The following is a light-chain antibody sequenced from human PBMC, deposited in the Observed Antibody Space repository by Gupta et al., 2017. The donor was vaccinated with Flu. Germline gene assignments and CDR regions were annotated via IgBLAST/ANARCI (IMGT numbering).Light chain of an antibody. Sequence: EIVMTQSPATLSVSPGERATRSCRASQSVSSNLAWYQQKPGQAPRHLIYGASTRATGIPARFSGRGSGTEFTLTISSLQSEDFAVYYCQQYNNWPAFGQGTRLEIK. CDR3: QQYNNWPA. CDR2: GAS. V-gene: IGKV3-15*01. J-gene: IGKJ5*01. CDR1: QSVSSN.